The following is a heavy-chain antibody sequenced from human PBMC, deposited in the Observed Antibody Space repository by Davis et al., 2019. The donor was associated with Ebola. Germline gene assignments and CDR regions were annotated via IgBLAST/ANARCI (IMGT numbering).Heavy chain of an antibody. Sequence: PGGSLRLSCAASGFNFDDYAMHWVRQAPGKGLEWVSGISWNSGSIGYADSVKGRFTISRDNSKNTLYLQMNSLRAEDTAVYYCARPKNWARYYFDYWGQGTLVTVSS. D-gene: IGHD7-27*01. J-gene: IGHJ4*02. CDR3: ARPKNWARYYFDY. V-gene: IGHV3-9*01. CDR2: ISWNSGSI. CDR1: GFNFDDYA.